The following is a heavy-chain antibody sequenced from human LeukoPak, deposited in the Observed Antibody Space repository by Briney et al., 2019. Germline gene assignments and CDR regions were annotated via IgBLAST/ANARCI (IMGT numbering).Heavy chain of an antibody. D-gene: IGHD3-3*01. CDR2: IRYDGSNK. V-gene: IGHV3-30*02. CDR1: GFTFSSYG. CDR3: AANPPDDITIFGVRSSYMDV. J-gene: IGHJ6*03. Sequence: PGGSLRLSCAASGFTFSSYGMHWVRQAPGKGLEWVAFIRYDGSNKYYADSVKGRFTISRDNSKNTLYLQMNSLRAEDTAVYYCAANPPDDITIFGVRSSYMDVWGKGTTVTVSS.